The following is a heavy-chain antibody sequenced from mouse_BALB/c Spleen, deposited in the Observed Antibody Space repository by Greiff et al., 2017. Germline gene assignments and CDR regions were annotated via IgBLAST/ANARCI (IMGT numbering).Heavy chain of an antibody. D-gene: IGHD1-1*01. J-gene: IGHJ2*01. CDR3: ARGYGSPFDY. CDR1: GYSITSGYY. Sequence: DVHLVESGPGLVKPSQSLSLTCSVTGYSITSGYYWNWIRQFPGNKLEWMGYISYDGSNNYNPSLKNRISITRDTSKNQFFLKLNSVTTEDTATYYCARGYGSPFDYWGQGTTLTVSS. V-gene: IGHV3-6*02. CDR2: ISYDGSN.